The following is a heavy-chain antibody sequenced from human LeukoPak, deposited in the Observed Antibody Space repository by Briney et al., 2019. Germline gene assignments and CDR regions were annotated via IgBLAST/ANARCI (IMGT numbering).Heavy chain of an antibody. CDR1: GFTFSGYW. J-gene: IGHJ4*02. V-gene: IGHV3-7*02. CDR3: ATSDDSSGSD. CDR2: INQDGSII. D-gene: IGHD3-22*01. Sequence: GGSLRLSCAASGFTFSGYWMSWVRQAPGKGLEWVANINQDGSIIHYVDSARGRFTISRDNAKNSLYLQMNYLRAEDTALYYCATSDDSSGSDWGQGTLVTVSS.